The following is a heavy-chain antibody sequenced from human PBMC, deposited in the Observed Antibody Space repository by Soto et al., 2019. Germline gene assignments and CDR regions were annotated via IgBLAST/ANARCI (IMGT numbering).Heavy chain of an antibody. V-gene: IGHV1-2*02. J-gene: IGHJ4*02. CDR1: GYTFTGYY. Sequence: QVQLVQSGAEVKKPGASVKVSCKASGYTFTGYYMHWVRQAPGQGLEWMGWINPNSGGTKYPQKFQGRVTMTRDTSITTVYMSLTGLKSDDTAVYYCARHLANVGGSAGFDYWGQGTLVAVSS. CDR3: ARHLANVGGSAGFDY. D-gene: IGHD2-15*01. CDR2: INPNSGGT.